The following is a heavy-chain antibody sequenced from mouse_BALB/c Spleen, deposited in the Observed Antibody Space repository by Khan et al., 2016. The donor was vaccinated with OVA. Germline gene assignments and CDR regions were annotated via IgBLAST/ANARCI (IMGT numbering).Heavy chain of an antibody. V-gene: IGHV1-69*02. D-gene: IGHD2-12*01. CDR2: IYPSDSYT. J-gene: IGHJ3*01. CDR1: GYPFTSYW. CDR3: TSSYFPWLSY. Sequence: QVQLQQPGAELVRPGASVKLSCKASGYPFTSYWINWVKQRPGQGLEWIGNIYPSDSYTNYNQQFKDKATLTVHKSSSKANMQLSSPASEDSAVSSWTSSYFPWLSYGSQGTLVTVSA.